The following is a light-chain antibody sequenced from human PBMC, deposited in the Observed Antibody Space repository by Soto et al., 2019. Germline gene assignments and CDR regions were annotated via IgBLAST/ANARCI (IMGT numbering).Light chain of an antibody. CDR3: QQLHTYPWT. V-gene: IGKV1-9*01. Sequence: DIQLTQSPSFLSASVGDRVTITCRASQGISTYLAWYQQIPGKAPKLLIYATSILHSGVPSRFSGSGSGAEFTLTISSLQPEDFATFYCQQLHTYPWTFGQGT. CDR1: QGISTY. J-gene: IGKJ1*01. CDR2: ATS.